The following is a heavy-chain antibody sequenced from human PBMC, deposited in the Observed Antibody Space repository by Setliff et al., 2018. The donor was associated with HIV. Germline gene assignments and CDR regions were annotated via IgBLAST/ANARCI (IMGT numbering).Heavy chain of an antibody. CDR1: GGSIRSYY. CDR3: ARQMTIPGVAVTPFDY. D-gene: IGHD3-3*01. J-gene: IGHJ4*02. V-gene: IGHV4-59*08. CDR2: VFYNGDT. Sequence: PSETLSLTCTVSGGSIRSYYWSWIRQSPGKGLEWIGYVFYNGDTAYNPSLTSRLTLSVDTSKSQFSLTLTSVTAADTAVYYCARQMTIPGVAVTPFDYWGQGALVTVSS.